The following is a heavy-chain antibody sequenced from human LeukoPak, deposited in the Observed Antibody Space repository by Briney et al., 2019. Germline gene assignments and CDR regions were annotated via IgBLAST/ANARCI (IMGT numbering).Heavy chain of an antibody. Sequence: GGSLRLSCTASGFNFEDYDMTWVRQVPGKGLEWVSAISGSGGSTYYADSVKGRFTISRDNSKNTLYLQMNSLRAEDTAVYYCAKVVSTGSYFDYWGQGTLVTVSS. CDR2: ISGSGGST. D-gene: IGHD3-10*01. V-gene: IGHV3-23*01. CDR3: AKVVSTGSYFDY. CDR1: GFNFEDYD. J-gene: IGHJ4*02.